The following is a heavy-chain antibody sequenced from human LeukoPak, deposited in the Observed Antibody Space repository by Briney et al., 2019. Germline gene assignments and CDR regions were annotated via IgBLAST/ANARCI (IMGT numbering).Heavy chain of an antibody. Sequence: GGSLRLSCAASGFAFSTYAMGWGRQAPGLGLEWVSSTSGNGVKTYYADSVKGRFTISRDNSKKTLYLQMKSLRAEDTAIYYCAKDLGYAFDFWGQGTLVTVSS. D-gene: IGHD7-27*01. CDR2: TSGNGVKT. J-gene: IGHJ4*02. V-gene: IGHV3-23*01. CDR3: AKDLGYAFDF. CDR1: GFAFSTYA.